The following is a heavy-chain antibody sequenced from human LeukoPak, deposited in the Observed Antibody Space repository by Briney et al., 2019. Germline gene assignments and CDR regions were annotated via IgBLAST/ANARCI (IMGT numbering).Heavy chain of an antibody. J-gene: IGHJ4*02. Sequence: GGSLRLSCAASGFTFSSYGMHWVRQAPGKGLEWVAVIWYDGSNKYYADSVKGRFTISRDNSKNTLYLQMNSLRAEDTAVYYCATSERHSSDTDYWGQGTLVTVSS. CDR1: GFTFSSYG. CDR3: ATSERHSSDTDY. D-gene: IGHD6-19*01. CDR2: IWYDGSNK. V-gene: IGHV3-33*01.